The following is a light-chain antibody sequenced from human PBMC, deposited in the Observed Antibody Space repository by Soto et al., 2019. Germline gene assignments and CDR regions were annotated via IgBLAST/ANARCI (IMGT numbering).Light chain of an antibody. CDR3: QQYYSYWT. Sequence: DIQMTQSPSTLSASVGDRVTITCRASQTISNWLAWYQQKPGKAPKLLIYDASSLEGGVPSRFSGSGSGTEFNLPLSSLQSDDFATYYCQQYYSYWTFGQGTKVEIK. V-gene: IGKV1-5*01. CDR2: DAS. CDR1: QTISNW. J-gene: IGKJ1*01.